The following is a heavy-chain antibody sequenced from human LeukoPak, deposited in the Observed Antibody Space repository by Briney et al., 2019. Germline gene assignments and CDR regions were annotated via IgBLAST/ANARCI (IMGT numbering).Heavy chain of an antibody. J-gene: IGHJ4*02. D-gene: IGHD5-12*01. Sequence: GASVKVSCKASGYTFTSYGISWVRQAPGQGLEWMGWINPNSGGTNYAQKFQGRVTMTRDTSISTAYMGLSRLRSDDTAVYYCATHSGYDMAVFDFDYWGQGTLVTVSS. CDR1: GYTFTSYG. CDR3: ATHSGYDMAVFDFDY. CDR2: INPNSGGT. V-gene: IGHV1-2*02.